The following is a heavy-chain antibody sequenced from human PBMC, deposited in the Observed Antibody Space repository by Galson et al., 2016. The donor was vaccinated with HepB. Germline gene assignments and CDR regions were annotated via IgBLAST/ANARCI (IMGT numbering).Heavy chain of an antibody. CDR1: GGSISSRCHY. Sequence: SETLSLTCTVSGGSISSRCHYWGWVRQPPGKGLEWIGSIYYSGGTSYNPSLKTRVTISVDTSKNQFSLNLRSVTAADTAVFFCARRHFSDTTGYYSDAFDIWGQGTMVTVSS. CDR2: IYYSGGT. V-gene: IGHV4-39*01. CDR3: ARRHFSDTTGYYSDAFDI. D-gene: IGHD3-22*01. J-gene: IGHJ3*02.